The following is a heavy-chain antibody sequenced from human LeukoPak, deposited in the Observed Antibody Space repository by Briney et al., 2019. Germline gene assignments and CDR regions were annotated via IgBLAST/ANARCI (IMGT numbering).Heavy chain of an antibody. CDR1: GFTFSNYA. J-gene: IGHJ5*02. CDR3: AKESSTWLLSPNWLDP. Sequence: PGGSLRLSCAASGFTFSNYAMSWVRQAPGKGLEWVSVISGSGGSTYYADSVKDRFSISRDNSNNTVYLQMNSLRAEDTAVYYCAKESSTWLLSPNWLDPWGQGTLVTVSS. D-gene: IGHD3-3*01. V-gene: IGHV3-23*01. CDR2: ISGSGGST.